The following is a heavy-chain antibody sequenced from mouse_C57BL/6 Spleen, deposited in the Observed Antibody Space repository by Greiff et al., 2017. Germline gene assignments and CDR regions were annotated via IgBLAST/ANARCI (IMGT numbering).Heavy chain of an antibody. CDR2: IFPGSGST. D-gene: IGHD1-1*01. V-gene: IGHV1-75*01. CDR3: ARDYGSSPWFAY. CDR1: GYTFTDYY. Sequence: QVQLQQSGPELVKPGASVKISCKASGYTFTDYYINWVKQRPGQGLEWIGWIFPGSGSTYYNETFKGQATLTVDKSSSTAYMLLSSLTSEDSAVYFCARDYGSSPWFAYWGQGTLVTVSA. J-gene: IGHJ3*01.